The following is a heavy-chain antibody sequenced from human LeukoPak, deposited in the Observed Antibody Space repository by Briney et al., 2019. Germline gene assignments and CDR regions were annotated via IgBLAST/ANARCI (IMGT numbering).Heavy chain of an antibody. D-gene: IGHD1-26*01. V-gene: IGHV3-9*01. Sequence: GGSLRLSCAASGFTFDDYAMHWVRQAPGQGLEWVAGLSWNSHNINYADSVKGRFTISRDNANYSLYLQMDSLRPEGTALYYCAKDREWELLGGDAFDVWGQGTVVTVSS. CDR3: AKDREWELLGGDAFDV. CDR2: LSWNSHNI. J-gene: IGHJ3*01. CDR1: GFTFDDYA.